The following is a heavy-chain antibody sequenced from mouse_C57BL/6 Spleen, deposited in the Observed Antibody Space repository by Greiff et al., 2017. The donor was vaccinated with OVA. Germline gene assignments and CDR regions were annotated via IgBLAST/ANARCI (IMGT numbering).Heavy chain of an antibody. CDR2: IHPNSGST. D-gene: IGHD2-1*01. J-gene: IGHJ3*01. Sequence: QVQLQQPGAELVKPGASVKLSCKASGYTFTSYWMHWVKQRPGQGLEWIGMIHPNSGSTNYNEKFKSKATLTVDKSSSTAYMQLSSLTSEDSAIYYCARGRGNYPLFAYWGQGTLVTVSA. CDR1: GYTFTSYW. CDR3: ARGRGNYPLFAY. V-gene: IGHV1-64*01.